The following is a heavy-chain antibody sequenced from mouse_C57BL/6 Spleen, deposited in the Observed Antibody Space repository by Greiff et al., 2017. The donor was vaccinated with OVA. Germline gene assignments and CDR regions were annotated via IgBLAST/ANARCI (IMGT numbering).Heavy chain of an antibody. Sequence: QVQLQQPGAELVKPGASVKLSCKASGYTFTSYWMHWVKQRPGQGLEWIGMIHPNSGSTNYNEKFKSKATLTVDKSSSTAYMQLSSLTSEDSAVYYCARRYYYGSSWYFDGWGTGTTVTVSS. CDR3: ARRYYYGSSWYFDG. D-gene: IGHD1-1*01. V-gene: IGHV1-64*01. J-gene: IGHJ1*03. CDR1: GYTFTSYW. CDR2: IHPNSGST.